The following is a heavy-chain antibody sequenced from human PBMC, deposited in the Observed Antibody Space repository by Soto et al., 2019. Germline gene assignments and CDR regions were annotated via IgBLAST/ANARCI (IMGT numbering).Heavy chain of an antibody. CDR1: GGTFSSYA. D-gene: IGHD3-3*01. Sequence: ASVKVSSKASGGTFSSYAISWVRQAPGQGLEWMGGITPIFGTANYAQKFQGRVTITADESTSTAYMELSSLRSEDTAVYYCAVGRYYDFWSGYHIPYYYGMDVWGQGTTVTVYS. CDR3: AVGRYYDFWSGYHIPYYYGMDV. J-gene: IGHJ6*02. CDR2: ITPIFGTA. V-gene: IGHV1-69*13.